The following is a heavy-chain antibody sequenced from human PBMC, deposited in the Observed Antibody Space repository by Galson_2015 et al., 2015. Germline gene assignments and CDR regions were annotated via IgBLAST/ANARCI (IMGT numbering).Heavy chain of an antibody. CDR3: ARSKAAGTFSPHWFDP. V-gene: IGHV4-59*01. J-gene: IGHJ5*02. CDR1: GGSISSYY. D-gene: IGHD6-13*01. Sequence: ETLSLTCTVSGGSISSYYWSWIRQPPGKGLEWIGYIYYSGSTNYNPSLKSRVTISVDTSKNQFPLKLSSVTAADTAVYYCARSKAAGTFSPHWFDPWGQGTLVTVSS. CDR2: IYYSGST.